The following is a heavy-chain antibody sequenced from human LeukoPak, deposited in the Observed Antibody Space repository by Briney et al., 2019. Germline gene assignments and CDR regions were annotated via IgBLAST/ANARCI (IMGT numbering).Heavy chain of an antibody. J-gene: IGHJ4*02. CDR3: ARVAVAGEYFDY. D-gene: IGHD6-19*01. CDR2: IWYDGSNK. Sequence: SGGSLRLSCAASGFTFSSYGMHWVSQAPGKGLEWVAVIWYDGSNKYYADSVKGRFTISRDNSKNTLYLQMNSLRAEDTAVYYCARVAVAGEYFDYWGQGTLVTVSS. CDR1: GFTFSSYG. V-gene: IGHV3-33*01.